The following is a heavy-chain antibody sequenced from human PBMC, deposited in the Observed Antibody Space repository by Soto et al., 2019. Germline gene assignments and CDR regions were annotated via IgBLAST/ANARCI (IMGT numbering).Heavy chain of an antibody. V-gene: IGHV4-59*01. CDR3: ARGREDFHAGSGPRWMWLAP. CDR2: ISISGNT. D-gene: IGHD3-3*01. J-gene: IGHJ5*02. Sequence: QVQLQESGPGLVKPSETLSLTCTVSGGSISSDFWCWIRQPPGKGLEWIGYISISGNTDYSPSLKSRATILADTSRNLFSLKLRSVNTADTAVYFCARGREDFHAGSGPRWMWLAPWRQGTLVNVSS. CDR1: GGSISSDF.